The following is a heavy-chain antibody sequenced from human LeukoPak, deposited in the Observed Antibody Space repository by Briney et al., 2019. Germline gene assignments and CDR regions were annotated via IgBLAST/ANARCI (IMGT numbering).Heavy chain of an antibody. J-gene: IGHJ4*02. Sequence: ASVKVSCKASGYTFTSYYMHWVRQAPGQGLEWMGWISAYNGNTNYAQKLQGRVTMTTDTSTSTAYMELRSLRSDDTAVYYCARDTIYGGGFDYWGQGTLVTVSS. CDR3: ARDTIYGGGFDY. V-gene: IGHV1-18*04. CDR1: GYTFTSYY. D-gene: IGHD4-23*01. CDR2: ISAYNGNT.